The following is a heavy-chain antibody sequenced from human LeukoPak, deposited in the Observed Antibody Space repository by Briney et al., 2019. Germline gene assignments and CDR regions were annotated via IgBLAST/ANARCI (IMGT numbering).Heavy chain of an antibody. J-gene: IGHJ6*02. Sequence: GGSLRLSCEASGFTFSAYAMTWVRQAPGKGLEWVSSIGSDNKPHYSESVKGRFAISRGNSKNILFLHLNSLRAEDTALYYCARDLHYYVGMDVWGQGTTVTVSS. CDR1: GFTFSAYA. V-gene: IGHV3-23*01. CDR2: IGSDNKP. CDR3: ARDLHYYVGMDV. D-gene: IGHD3-10*02.